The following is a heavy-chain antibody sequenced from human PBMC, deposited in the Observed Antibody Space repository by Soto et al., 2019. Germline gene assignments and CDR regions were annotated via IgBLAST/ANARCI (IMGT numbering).Heavy chain of an antibody. D-gene: IGHD3-3*01. CDR2: ISSSGSTI. Sequence: PGGSLRLSCAASGFTFSDYYMSWIRQAPGKGLEWVSYISSSGSTIYYADSVKGRFTISRDNAKNSLYLQMNSLRAEDTAVYYCAREQYDHHQYDFWSGYSYYYYLDVWGKGTTVTVSS. CDR1: GFTFSDYY. J-gene: IGHJ6*03. CDR3: AREQYDHHQYDFWSGYSYYYYLDV. V-gene: IGHV3-11*01.